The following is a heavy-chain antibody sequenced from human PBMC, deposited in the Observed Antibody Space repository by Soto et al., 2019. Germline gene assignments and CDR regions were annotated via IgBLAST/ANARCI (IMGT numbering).Heavy chain of an antibody. J-gene: IGHJ4*02. D-gene: IGHD2-2*02. CDR3: AKDVLGYCSSTSCYTSFFDY. CDR1: GFTFSSYG. CDR2: ISYDGSNK. Sequence: PVGSLRLSCAASGFTFSSYGMHWVRQAPGKGLEWAAVISYDGSNKYYADSVKGRFTISRDNSKNTLYLQMNSLRAEDTAVYYCAKDVLGYCSSTSCYTSFFDYWGQGTLVTVSS. V-gene: IGHV3-30*18.